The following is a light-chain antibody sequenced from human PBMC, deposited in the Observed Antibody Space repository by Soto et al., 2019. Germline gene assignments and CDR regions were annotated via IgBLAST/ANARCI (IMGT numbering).Light chain of an antibody. CDR3: SSYTSSSSLWV. CDR2: DVS. CDR1: SSDVGGYKY. Sequence: QSVLTQPASVSGSPGQSITISCTGTSSDVGGYKYVSWYQQHPGKAPKLMIYDVSNRPSGVSNRFSGSKSGNTASLTISGLQADDEADYYCSSYTSSSSLWVFGTGTKVTVL. V-gene: IGLV2-14*03. J-gene: IGLJ1*01.